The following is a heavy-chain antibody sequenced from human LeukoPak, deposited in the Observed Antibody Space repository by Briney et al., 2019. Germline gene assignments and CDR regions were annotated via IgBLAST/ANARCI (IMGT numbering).Heavy chain of an antibody. Sequence: SETLSLTCTGSGGSISSYYWSWIRQPPGKGLEWMGYIYYSGSTDSNPSLNSRVTISVDTSRSLFSLRLPSVPAADTGVYYCARRGDSAPYFDSWGQGTLVTISS. D-gene: IGHD2-21*02. CDR3: ARRGDSAPYFDS. CDR2: IYYSGST. CDR1: GGSISSYY. V-gene: IGHV4-59*08. J-gene: IGHJ4*02.